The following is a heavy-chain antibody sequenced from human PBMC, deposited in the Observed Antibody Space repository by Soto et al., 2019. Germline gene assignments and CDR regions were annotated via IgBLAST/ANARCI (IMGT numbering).Heavy chain of an antibody. CDR1: GGSFSGYY. D-gene: IGHD2-2*01. CDR2: INHSGST. J-gene: IGHJ3*02. V-gene: IGHV4-34*01. CDR3: ARLGVQPPAVKTNDAFDI. Sequence: SETLSLTCAVYGGSFSGYYWSWIRQPPGKGLEWIGEINHSGSTNYNPSLKSRVTISVDTSKNQFSLKLSSVTAADTAVYYCARLGVQPPAVKTNDAFDIWGQGTMVTVSS.